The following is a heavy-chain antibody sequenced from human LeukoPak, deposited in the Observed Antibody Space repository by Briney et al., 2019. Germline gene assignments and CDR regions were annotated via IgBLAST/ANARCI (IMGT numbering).Heavy chain of an antibody. CDR2: IYYSGST. Sequence: SETLSLTCTVSGGSISSNYWSWIRQPPGKGLEWIGYIYYSGSTSYNPSLTRRVTISVDTSNNQFSLKLSSVSAADTAVYYCARLTLYSYGNLDYWGQGTLVTVSS. J-gene: IGHJ4*02. V-gene: IGHV4-59*01. D-gene: IGHD5-18*01. CDR1: GGSISSNY. CDR3: ARLTLYSYGNLDY.